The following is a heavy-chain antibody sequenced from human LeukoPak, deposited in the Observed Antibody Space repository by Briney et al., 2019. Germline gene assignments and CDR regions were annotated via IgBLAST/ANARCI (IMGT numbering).Heavy chain of an antibody. J-gene: IGHJ4*02. Sequence: GGSLRLSCAASGFTFSSYWMNWVRQAPGKGLEWVANIKQDGSEKYYVDSVKGRFTISRDNAKNSLYLQMNSLRAEDTAVYYCARDMKYYYDSSGYNGPLGYWGQGTLVTVSS. D-gene: IGHD3-22*01. CDR2: IKQDGSEK. CDR1: GFTFSSYW. V-gene: IGHV3-7*01. CDR3: ARDMKYYYDSSGYNGPLGY.